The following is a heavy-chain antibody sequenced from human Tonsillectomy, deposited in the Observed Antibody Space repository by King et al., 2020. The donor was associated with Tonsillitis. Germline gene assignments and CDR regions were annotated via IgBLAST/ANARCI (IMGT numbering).Heavy chain of an antibody. CDR1: GFTFSSYA. Sequence: VQLMESGGGLVQPGGSLRLSCAASGFTFSSYALTWVRQAPGKGLEWVSGISGSGDNTYYADSVKGRFTISRDNSKSTLYLQMNSLRAEDTAVYYCANPSPISSGWYGWGQGTLVTVSS. D-gene: IGHD6-19*01. CDR3: ANPSPISSGWYG. J-gene: IGHJ4*02. V-gene: IGHV3-23*01. CDR2: ISGSGDNT.